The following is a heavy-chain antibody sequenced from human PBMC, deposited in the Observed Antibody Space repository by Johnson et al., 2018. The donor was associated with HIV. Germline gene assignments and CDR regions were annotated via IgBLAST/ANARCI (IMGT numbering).Heavy chain of an antibody. CDR1: GFTFSSYA. J-gene: IGHJ3*02. CDR3: ASGVTARAPLLI. CDR2: ISYDGSNN. V-gene: IGHV3-30*04. D-gene: IGHD6-6*01. Sequence: QVQLVESGGGVVQPGRSLRLSCAASGFTFSSYAMHWVRQAPGKGLEWVAVISYDGSNNYYADSVKGRFTISRDNSKNTLYLQMNSLRAEDTAMYYCASGVTARAPLLIWGQGTMVTVSS.